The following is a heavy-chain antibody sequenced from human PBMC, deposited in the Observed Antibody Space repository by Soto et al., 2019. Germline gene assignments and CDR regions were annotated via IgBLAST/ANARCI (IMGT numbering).Heavy chain of an antibody. CDR3: ARDGSNYYGSGSYYINFDY. D-gene: IGHD3-10*01. CDR1: GYTFTGYY. J-gene: IGHJ4*02. Sequence: QVQLVQSGAEVKKPGASVKVSYKASGYTFTGYYMHWVRQAPGQGLEWMGWINPNSGGTNYAQKFQGWVTMTRDTSISTAYMELSRLRSDDTAVYYCARDGSNYYGSGSYYINFDYWGQGTLVTVSS. V-gene: IGHV1-2*04. CDR2: INPNSGGT.